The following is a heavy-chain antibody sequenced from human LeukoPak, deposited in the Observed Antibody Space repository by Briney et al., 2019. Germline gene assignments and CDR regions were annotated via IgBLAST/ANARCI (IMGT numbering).Heavy chain of an antibody. CDR3: ASHDSSGYPTVLDY. CDR2: ISGSGGST. V-gene: IGHV3-23*01. J-gene: IGHJ4*02. CDR1: GFTFSSYA. Sequence: PGGSLRLSCAASGFTFSSYAMSWVRQAPGKGLEWVSAISGSGGSTYYADSVKGRFTIYRDNSKNTLYLQMNSPRAEDTAVYYCASHDSSGYPTVLDYWGQGTLVTVSS. D-gene: IGHD3-22*01.